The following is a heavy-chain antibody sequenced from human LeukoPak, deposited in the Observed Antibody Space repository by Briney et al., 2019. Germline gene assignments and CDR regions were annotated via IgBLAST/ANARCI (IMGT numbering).Heavy chain of an antibody. CDR2: ISSGGGTT. J-gene: IGHJ5*02. V-gene: IGHV3-48*03. CDR3: ARERQWLVDP. D-gene: IGHD6-19*01. CDR1: GFTFSSYE. Sequence: PGGSLRLSCAASGFTFSSYEMNWVRQAPGKGLEWVSYISSGGGTTFYADSVKGRFTISRDNAKNSLYLQMNSLRADDAAVYYCARERQWLVDPWGQGTLVTVSS.